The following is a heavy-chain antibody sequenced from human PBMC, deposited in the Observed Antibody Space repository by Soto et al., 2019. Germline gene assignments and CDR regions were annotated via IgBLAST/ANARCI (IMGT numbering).Heavy chain of an antibody. CDR2: IYYSGST. CDR3: AKTGFWSGHRVADY. D-gene: IGHD3-3*01. J-gene: IGHJ4*02. CDR1: GGSISSSNSY. Sequence: QLQLQESGPGLVKPSETLSLTCTVSGGSISSSNSYWGWIRQPPGKGLEWIGSIYYSGSTYYNPSLQSRVTISVDTPKNQLSLKLSSMTATDTAVYYCAKTGFWSGHRVADYWGQGTLVTVSS. V-gene: IGHV4-39*01.